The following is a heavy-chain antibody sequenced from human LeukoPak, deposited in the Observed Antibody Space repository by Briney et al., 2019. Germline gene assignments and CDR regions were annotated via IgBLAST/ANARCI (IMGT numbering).Heavy chain of an antibody. V-gene: IGHV1-46*01. CDR1: GYTFTSYG. CDR2: INPSGGST. J-gene: IGHJ4*02. D-gene: IGHD3-3*01. CDR3: AREDPFGVIPFDY. Sequence: ASVKVSCKASGYTFTSYGISWVRQAPGQGLEWMGIINPSGGSTSYAQKFQGRVTMTRDTSTSTVYMELSSLRSEDTAVYYCAREDPFGVIPFDYWGQGTLVTVSS.